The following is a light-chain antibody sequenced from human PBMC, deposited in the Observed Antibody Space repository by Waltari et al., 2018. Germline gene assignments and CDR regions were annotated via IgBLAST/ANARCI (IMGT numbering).Light chain of an antibody. CDR2: ADS. CDR1: NLGDLY. V-gene: IGLV3-1*01. Sequence: SYDLTQPPSVSVSPGQAASIPCPGHNLGDLYVCGYQQKPGQSPLLIIFADSKRPSGISERFSASNSGNTATLTISGTQTLDEAVYFCQAWDDKIEVFGGGTRLTVL. CDR3: QAWDDKIEV. J-gene: IGLJ2*01.